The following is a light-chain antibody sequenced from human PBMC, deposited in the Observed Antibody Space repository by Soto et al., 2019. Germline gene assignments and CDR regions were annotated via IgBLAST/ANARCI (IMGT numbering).Light chain of an antibody. CDR1: SSDIGGYNY. J-gene: IGLJ1*01. Sequence: QSALTQPASVSGSPGQSITVSCTGTSSDIGGYNYVSWCQQHPGKAPKLMVYEVTNRPSGVSDRFSGSKSGNTASLTISGLQADDEGYYYCSSYTSRSTLYVFGTGTKVTVL. CDR3: SSYTSRSTLYV. V-gene: IGLV2-14*01. CDR2: EVT.